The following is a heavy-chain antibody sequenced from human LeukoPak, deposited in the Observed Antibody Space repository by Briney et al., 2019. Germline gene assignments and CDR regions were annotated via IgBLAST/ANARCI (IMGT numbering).Heavy chain of an antibody. J-gene: IGHJ4*02. V-gene: IGHV3-21*06. CDR3: ARSRGMSMNDKNLLY. Sequence: PGGSLRLTCAASGFTFSAYILNWVRQAPGKGLEWVSSIKGSDNYIYNADSVAGRFTVSTDDAQNSIYLQMNSLRVEDTAIYYCARSRGMSMNDKNLLYWGQGSLVTVSS. CDR2: IKGSDNYI. D-gene: IGHD3-10*01. CDR1: GFTFSAYI.